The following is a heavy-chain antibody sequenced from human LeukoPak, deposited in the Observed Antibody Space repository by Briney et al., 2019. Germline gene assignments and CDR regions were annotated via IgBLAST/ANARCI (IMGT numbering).Heavy chain of an antibody. V-gene: IGHV3-11*04. D-gene: IGHD4-17*01. CDR2: IGSGGSTK. J-gene: IGHJ4*02. CDR3: AREGATVTTFDY. Sequence: PGGSLRLSCAASGFNFSDYYMTWIRQAPGKGLELLSYIGSGGSTKNYADSVKGRFTISRDNAKNSLFLQLNSLRVEDTAVYYCAREGATVTTFDYWGQGTLVTVSS. CDR1: GFNFSDYY.